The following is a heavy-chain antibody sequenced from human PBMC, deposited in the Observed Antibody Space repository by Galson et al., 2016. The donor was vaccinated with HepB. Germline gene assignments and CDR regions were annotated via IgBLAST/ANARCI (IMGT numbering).Heavy chain of an antibody. CDR3: AWCSGGSCLLWAFDI. CDR2: IKQDGSVK. Sequence: SPGQRLEWVANIKQDGSVKYYVDSVKGRFTISRDNAKNSLYLQMNSLRAEDTAVYYCAWCSGGSCLLWAFDIWGQGTRVTVSS. D-gene: IGHD2-15*01. V-gene: IGHV3-7*01. J-gene: IGHJ3*02.